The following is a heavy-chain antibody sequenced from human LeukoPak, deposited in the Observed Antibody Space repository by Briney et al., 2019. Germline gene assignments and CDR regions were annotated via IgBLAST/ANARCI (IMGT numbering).Heavy chain of an antibody. V-gene: IGHV1-69*04. CDR1: GGTFSSYT. Sequence: SVKVSCKASGGTFSSYTISWVRQAPGQGLEWMGRIIPILGIANYAQKFQGRVTITADKSTSTAYMELSSLRSEDTAVYYCGRDGQWELPVPYYFDYWGQGTLVIVSS. D-gene: IGHD1-26*01. J-gene: IGHJ4*02. CDR2: IIPILGIA. CDR3: GRDGQWELPVPYYFDY.